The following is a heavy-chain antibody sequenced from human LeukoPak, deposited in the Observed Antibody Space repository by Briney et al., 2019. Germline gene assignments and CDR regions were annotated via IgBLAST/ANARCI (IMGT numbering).Heavy chain of an antibody. CDR1: GGSISSYY. Sequence: PSETLSLTCTVSGGSISSYYWSWIRQPPGKGLEWIGYIYHSGSTYYNPSLKSRVTISVDRSKNQFSLKLSSVTAADTAVYYCARALWFGEYRKGWFDPWGQGTLVTVSS. CDR3: ARALWFGEYRKGWFDP. J-gene: IGHJ5*02. V-gene: IGHV4-59*12. CDR2: IYHSGST. D-gene: IGHD3-10*01.